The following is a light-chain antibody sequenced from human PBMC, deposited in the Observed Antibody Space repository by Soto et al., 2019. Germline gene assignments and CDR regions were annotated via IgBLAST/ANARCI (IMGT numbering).Light chain of an antibody. J-gene: IGKJ1*01. CDR3: QQSYCTSWT. V-gene: IGKV1-39*01. CDR2: AAS. CDR1: QTIGSF. Sequence: DIQMTQSPSSLSASVGDRVTITCRASQTIGSFLKWYQQKPGKAPKLLIYAASSLQSGVPSRFSGSGSGTDFTLTISSLQPEDFATYYCQQSYCTSWTFGQGTKVEIK.